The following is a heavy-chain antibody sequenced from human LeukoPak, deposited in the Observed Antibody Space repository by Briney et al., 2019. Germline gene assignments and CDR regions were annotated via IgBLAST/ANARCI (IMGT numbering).Heavy chain of an antibody. V-gene: IGHV1-69*13. CDR2: IIPIFGTA. CDR3: ARECSGSIAAPSWFDP. Sequence: ASVKVSCKASGDTFSSYAISWVRQAPGQGLEWMGGIIPIFGTANYAQKFQGRVTITADESTSTAYMELSSLRSEDTAVYYCARECSGSIAAPSWFDPWGQGTLVTVSS. D-gene: IGHD6-6*01. J-gene: IGHJ5*02. CDR1: GDTFSSYA.